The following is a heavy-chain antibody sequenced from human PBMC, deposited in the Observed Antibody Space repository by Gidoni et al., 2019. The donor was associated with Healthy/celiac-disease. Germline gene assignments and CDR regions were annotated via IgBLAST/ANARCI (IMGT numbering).Heavy chain of an antibody. CDR2: TIPILGIA. J-gene: IGHJ4*02. V-gene: IGHV1-69*02. D-gene: IGHD6-13*01. CDR1: RRIFTSYT. CDR3: ARYRAAAGNPLFDY. Sequence: QVLLLHSGAAVKKPGSSVTVSCTASRRIFTSYTISWVRQAPGQGLEWMGRTIPILGIANYEQKFQGRVTITADKSTSTAYMELSSLRSEDTAVYYWARYRAAAGNPLFDYWGQGTLVTVSS.